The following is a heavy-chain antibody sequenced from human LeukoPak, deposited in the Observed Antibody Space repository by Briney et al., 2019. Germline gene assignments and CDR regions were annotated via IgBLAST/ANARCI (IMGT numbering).Heavy chain of an antibody. CDR3: ARSSGWYSSKYYYYYMDV. Sequence: GGSLRLSCAVSGFTFSNYYMSWVRQAPGKGLEWVANIKQDGSEKSYVDSVKGRFTISRDTAKNSLYLQMNSLRAEDTALYYCARSSGWYSSKYYYYYMDVWGKGTTVTVSS. J-gene: IGHJ6*03. V-gene: IGHV3-7*03. CDR1: GFTFSNYY. D-gene: IGHD6-19*01. CDR2: IKQDGSEK.